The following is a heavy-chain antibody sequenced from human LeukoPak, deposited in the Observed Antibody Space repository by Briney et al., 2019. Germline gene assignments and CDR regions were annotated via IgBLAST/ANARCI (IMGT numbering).Heavy chain of an antibody. Sequence: SETLSLTCTVSGGSISSYYWSWLRQPPGKGLEWIGYIYYSGSTNYNPSFKSRVTISVDTSKNQFSLKLSSVTAADTAVYYCARRCPLGTGDSGAPLWYFDLWGGGTLVTVSS. CDR2: IYYSGST. D-gene: IGHD7-27*01. J-gene: IGHJ2*01. CDR3: ARRCPLGTGDSGAPLWYFDL. CDR1: GGSISSYY. V-gene: IGHV4-59*01.